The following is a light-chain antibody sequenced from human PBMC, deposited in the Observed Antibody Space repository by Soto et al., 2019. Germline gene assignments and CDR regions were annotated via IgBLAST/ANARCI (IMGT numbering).Light chain of an antibody. CDR1: QSISNY. CDR2: AAS. V-gene: IGKV1-39*01. Sequence: DIQMTQSPSSLSASVGDRVTITCRASQSISNYLNWYQQMPGKAPKLLIYAASSLQGGVPSRVSGSGSGTDFTLTISSLQPEEFATYYGQQSYSTPLTFGGGTKVDIK. J-gene: IGKJ4*01. CDR3: QQSYSTPLT.